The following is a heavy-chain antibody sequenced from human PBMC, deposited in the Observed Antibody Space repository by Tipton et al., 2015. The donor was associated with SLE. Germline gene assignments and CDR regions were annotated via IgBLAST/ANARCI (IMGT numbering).Heavy chain of an antibody. CDR3: ARSTTTMNLPRFDF. CDR2: IYNSGGT. D-gene: IGHD4-17*01. Sequence: TLSLTCTVSGDSITTSFFQWGWIRQPPGKGLEWIGYIYNSGGTDYSPSLKSRVTISVDTSKNQFSLRLSSVTAADTAVYFCARSTTTMNLPRFDFWGLGTLVTVSS. J-gene: IGHJ4*02. V-gene: IGHV4-30-4*08. CDR1: GDSITTSFFQ.